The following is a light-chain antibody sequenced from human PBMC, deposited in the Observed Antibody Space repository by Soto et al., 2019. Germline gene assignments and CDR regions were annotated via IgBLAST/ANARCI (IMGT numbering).Light chain of an antibody. J-gene: IGKJ5*01. CDR3: QQSYSSSPIT. Sequence: DIQMTQSPSSLSASVGDRVTITCRASETISTFLNWYQHKPGKAPRLLISAASRLQSGVPPRFSGSGSGTEFTLTINSLRPEDFASYYCQQSYSSSPITFGPGTRLE. CDR1: ETISTF. V-gene: IGKV1-39*01. CDR2: AAS.